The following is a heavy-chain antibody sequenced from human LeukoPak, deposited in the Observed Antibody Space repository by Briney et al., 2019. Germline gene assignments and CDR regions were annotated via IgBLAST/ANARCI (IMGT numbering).Heavy chain of an antibody. J-gene: IGHJ6*03. CDR2: INHSGST. CDR1: GGSISSNNC. Sequence: SGTLSLTCAVSGGSISSNNCWSWVRQPPGKGLEWIGEINHSGSTNYNPSLKSRVTISVDTSKNQFSLKLSSVTAADTAVYYCARGERSDYYYYMDVWGKGTTVTVSS. V-gene: IGHV4-4*02. CDR3: ARGERSDYYYYMDV. D-gene: IGHD1-1*01.